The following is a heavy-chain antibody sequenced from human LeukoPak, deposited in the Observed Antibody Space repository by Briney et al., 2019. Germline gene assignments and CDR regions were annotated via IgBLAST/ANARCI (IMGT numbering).Heavy chain of an antibody. J-gene: IGHJ4*02. CDR2: ISGSGGST. D-gene: IGHD1-26*01. Sequence: GGSLRLSCAASGFTFSSYAMSWVRQAPGKGLEWVSAISGSGGSTYYADSVKGRFTISRDNSKNTLYLQMNSLRAEDTAVYYCANQWELLSAFDYWGQGTLVTVSS. CDR1: GFTFSSYA. V-gene: IGHV3-23*01. CDR3: ANQWELLSAFDY.